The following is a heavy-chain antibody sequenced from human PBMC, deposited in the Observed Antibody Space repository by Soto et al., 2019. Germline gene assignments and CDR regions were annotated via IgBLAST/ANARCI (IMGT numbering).Heavy chain of an antibody. CDR1: GFTFSDYA. CDR2: ISSSSSYT. J-gene: IGHJ4*02. Sequence: GGSLRLSCAASGFTFSDYAMHWVRQAPGKGLEWVSYISSSSSYTNYADSVKGRFTISRDNAKNSLYLQMNSLRAEDTAVYYCARESSSWYGGGFDYWGQGTLVTVSS. V-gene: IGHV3-11*05. D-gene: IGHD6-13*01. CDR3: ARESSSWYGGGFDY.